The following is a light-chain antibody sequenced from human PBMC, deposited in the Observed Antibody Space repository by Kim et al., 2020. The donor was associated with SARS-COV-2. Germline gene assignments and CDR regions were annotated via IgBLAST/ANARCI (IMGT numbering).Light chain of an antibody. CDR2: AAS. CDR1: QGINNH. J-gene: IGKJ4*01. CDR3: LHHTTSPLT. V-gene: IGKV1-17*03. Sequence: DIQMTQSPSAMSASVGDRVTITCRASQGINNHFAWFQLKPGKVPQRLIYAASSLHSGVPSRFSGSGYGTEFTLTISNLQPEDSATYTGLHHTTSPLTFARGTRGEIK.